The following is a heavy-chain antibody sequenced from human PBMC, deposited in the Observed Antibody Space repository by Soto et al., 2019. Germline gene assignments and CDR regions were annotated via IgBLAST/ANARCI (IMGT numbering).Heavy chain of an antibody. CDR1: GYSFTSYW. Sequence: HGESRKIACTGSGYSFTSYWISWVRQMPGKGLECMGRIDPSDSYTNYSPSFQGHVTISADTYISTAYLKWSSLKASDNAMYYCARRITTVTTMDGWGQRTTVTVS. CDR2: IDPSDSYT. D-gene: IGHD4-17*01. V-gene: IGHV5-10-1*01. J-gene: IGHJ6*02. CDR3: ARRITTVTTMDG.